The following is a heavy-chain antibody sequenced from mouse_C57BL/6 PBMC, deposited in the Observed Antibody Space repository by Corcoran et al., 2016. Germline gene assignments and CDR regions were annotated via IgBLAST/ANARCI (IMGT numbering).Heavy chain of an antibody. CDR3: ARSGRDFFAY. J-gene: IGHJ3*01. D-gene: IGHD3-1*01. V-gene: IGHV1-26*01. CDR2: INPNNGGT. Sequence: EVQLQQSGPELVKPGASVKISCKASGYTFTDYYMNWVKQSHGKSLEWIGDINPNNGGTSYNQKFKGKATLTVDKSSSTAYMELRSLTSEDSAVYYCARSGRDFFAYWGEGNLVTLS. CDR1: GYTFTDYY.